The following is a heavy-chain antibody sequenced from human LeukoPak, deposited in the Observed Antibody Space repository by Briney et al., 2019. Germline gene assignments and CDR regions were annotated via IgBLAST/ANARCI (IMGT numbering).Heavy chain of an antibody. J-gene: IGHJ4*02. CDR3: ARHRDFWSGLLDY. V-gene: IGHV4-39*01. CDR1: GGSISTSY. Sequence: SETLSLTCTVSGGSISTSYWGWIRQPPGKGLEWIGNIYYSGSTYYNPSLRSRVTISVDTSKNQFSLNLSSVTAADTAVYYCARHRDFWSGLLDYWGQGTLVTVSS. D-gene: IGHD3-3*01. CDR2: IYYSGST.